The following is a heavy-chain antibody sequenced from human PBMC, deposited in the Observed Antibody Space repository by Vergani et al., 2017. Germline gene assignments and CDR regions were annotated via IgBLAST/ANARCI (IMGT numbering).Heavy chain of an antibody. Sequence: QVQLQESGPGLVKPSQTLSLTCTVSGGSVNSYYWSWIRQHPGKGLEWIGYIYSTGSTHHNPSLRRRINMSVDTSKNQFSLKLNSVTAADTAMYYCARMGGYDEGDAFRIGYFDSWGPGILVTVSS. CDR2: IYSTGST. D-gene: IGHD3-22*01. CDR3: ARMGGYDEGDAFRIGYFDS. J-gene: IGHJ4*02. V-gene: IGHV4-31*03. CDR1: GGSVNSYY.